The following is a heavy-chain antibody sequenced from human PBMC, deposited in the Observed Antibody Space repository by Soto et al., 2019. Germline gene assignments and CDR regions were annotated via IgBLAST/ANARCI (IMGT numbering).Heavy chain of an antibody. CDR3: ARGNIVVVPGRGHNQGVDV. J-gene: IGHJ6*02. CDR2: INHSGST. CDR1: GGSFSGYY. Sequence: SETLSLTCAVYGGSFSGYYWSWIRQPPGKGLEWIGEINHSGSTNYNPSLKSRVTISVDTSKNQFSLKLSSVTAADTAVYYCARGNIVVVPGRGHNQGVDVWGQGTTVTVSS. D-gene: IGHD2-2*01. V-gene: IGHV4-34*01.